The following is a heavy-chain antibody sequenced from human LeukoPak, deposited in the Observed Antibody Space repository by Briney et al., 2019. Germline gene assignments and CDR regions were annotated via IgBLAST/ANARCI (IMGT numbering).Heavy chain of an antibody. Sequence: PGGSLRLSCATSGFSFSNYWMHWVRHAPGEGLVWVSRIYSIRSNTSYADSVKSRFTTSTDNTKRTLYLQMNSLRAEDTAVCYCARGYSYGYRIDYWGQRTLVTVSS. CDR3: ARGYSYGYRIDY. CDR1: GFSFSNYW. CDR2: IYSIRSNT. V-gene: IGHV3-74*01. J-gene: IGHJ4*02. D-gene: IGHD5-18*01.